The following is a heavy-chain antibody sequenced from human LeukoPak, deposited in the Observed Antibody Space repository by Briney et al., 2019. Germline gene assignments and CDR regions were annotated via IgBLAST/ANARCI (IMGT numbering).Heavy chain of an antibody. D-gene: IGHD4-17*01. CDR1: GFTFSSYW. CDR2: INTDGSST. Sequence: GGSLRLSCAASGFTFSSYWMHWVRQAPGKGLVWVSRINTDGSSTSYADSVKGRFTISRDNAKNTLYLQMNSLRAEDMAVYYCTRGDYGFDYWDQGTLVTVSS. CDR3: TRGDYGFDY. V-gene: IGHV3-74*01. J-gene: IGHJ4*02.